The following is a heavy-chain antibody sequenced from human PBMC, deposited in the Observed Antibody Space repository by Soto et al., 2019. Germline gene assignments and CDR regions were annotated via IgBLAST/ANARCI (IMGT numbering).Heavy chain of an antibody. CDR3: ARESTERVRWPP. V-gene: IGHV3-30-3*01. Sequence: QVQLVESGGGVVQPGRSLRLSCAASGFTFSSYAMHWVRQAPGKGLEWVAVISYDGSNKYYADSVKGRFTISRDNSKNTMYLQMNSRRAEDTAVYYCARESTERVRWPPWGQGTLVTVSS. CDR2: ISYDGSNK. J-gene: IGHJ5*02. CDR1: GFTFSSYA. D-gene: IGHD1-1*01.